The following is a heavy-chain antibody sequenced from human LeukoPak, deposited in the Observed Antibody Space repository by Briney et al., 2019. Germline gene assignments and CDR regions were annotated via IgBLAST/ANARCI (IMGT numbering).Heavy chain of an antibody. CDR2: RKQDGSEK. Sequence: GGSLRLSCAASGFTFSSHWMSWVRQAPGKGLEWVANRKQDGSEKYYVDSVKCRFTISRDNAKNTLYLQMNSLRAEDTAVYYCASVYSRPWYWGQGTLVTVSS. V-gene: IGHV3-7*02. J-gene: IGHJ4*02. CDR1: GFTFSSHW. CDR3: ASVYSRPWY. D-gene: IGHD5-18*01.